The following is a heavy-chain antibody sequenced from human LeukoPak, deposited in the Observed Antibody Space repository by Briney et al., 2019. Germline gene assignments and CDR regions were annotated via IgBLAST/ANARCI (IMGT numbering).Heavy chain of an antibody. D-gene: IGHD1-26*01. V-gene: IGHV4-34*01. CDR1: GGSFNSYY. CDR2: VYHLGTT. CDR3: ARDSLGAGTVGATSGY. J-gene: IGHJ4*02. Sequence: SETLSLTCAVYGGSFNSYYWTWVRQPPGKGLEWIGEVYHLGTTAYNPSLESRVTISVDTSKNQFSLRLNSVTAADTAVYYCARDSLGAGTVGATSGYWGQGTLVTVSS.